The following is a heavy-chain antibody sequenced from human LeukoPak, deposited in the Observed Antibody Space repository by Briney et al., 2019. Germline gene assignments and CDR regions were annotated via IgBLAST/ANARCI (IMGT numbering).Heavy chain of an antibody. CDR1: GFTFSSYS. CDR2: ISSSSYI. J-gene: IGHJ5*02. D-gene: IGHD3-9*01. CDR3: ARDAADVLRYFENWFDP. V-gene: IGHV3-21*01. Sequence: GGSLRLSCAASGFTFSSYSMNWVRQAPGKGLEWVSSISSSSYIYYADSVKGRFTISRDNAKNSLYLQMNSLRAEDTAVYYCARDAADVLRYFENWFDPWGQGTLVTVSS.